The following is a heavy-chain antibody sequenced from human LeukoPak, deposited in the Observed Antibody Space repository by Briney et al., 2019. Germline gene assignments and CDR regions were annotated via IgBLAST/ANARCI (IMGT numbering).Heavy chain of an antibody. CDR1: GFKFDAYP. Sequence: SGGSLRLSCAASGFKFDAYPMSWVRHAPGKGLEWVSSISDSGGSTHYAESVRGRFSLSRDNLEKTLHLQMNRLRAEDTAVYYCAKGKINHDGAFDIWGQGTRVIVAS. CDR3: AKGKINHDGAFDI. V-gene: IGHV3-23*01. J-gene: IGHJ3*02. D-gene: IGHD3-16*01. CDR2: ISDSGGST.